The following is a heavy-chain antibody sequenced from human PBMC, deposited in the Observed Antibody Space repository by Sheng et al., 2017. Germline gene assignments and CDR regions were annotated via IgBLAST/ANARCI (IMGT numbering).Heavy chain of an antibody. Sequence: EVQLVESGGGLVQPGGSLRLSCAASGFTFSSYEMNWVRQAPGKGLEWVSYISSSGSTIYYADSVKGRFTISRDNAKNSLYLQMNSLRAEDTAVYYCARDSGGGSCTLYFDYVGPGNPGHRLL. CDR3: ARDSGGGSCTLYFDY. CDR2: ISSSGSTI. V-gene: IGHV3-48*03. D-gene: IGHD2-15*01. J-gene: IGHJ4*02. CDR1: GFTFSSYE.